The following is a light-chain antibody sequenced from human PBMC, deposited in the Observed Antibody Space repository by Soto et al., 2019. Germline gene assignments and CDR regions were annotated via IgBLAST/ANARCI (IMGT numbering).Light chain of an antibody. Sequence: QSVLTQPPSVSAAPGPRVTISCSGSSSNIGGNSVSWYQQLPGTAPTLLIYDDDKRPSGIPDRFSGSKSGTSATLGITGFQTGDEADYYCGSWDSSLSAYVFGTGTKVTV. J-gene: IGLJ1*01. CDR2: DDD. CDR1: SSNIGGNS. CDR3: GSWDSSLSAYV. V-gene: IGLV1-51*01.